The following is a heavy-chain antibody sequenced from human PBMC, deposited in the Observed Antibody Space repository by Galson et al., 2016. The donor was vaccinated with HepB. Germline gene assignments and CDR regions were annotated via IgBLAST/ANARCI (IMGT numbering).Heavy chain of an antibody. J-gene: IGHJ4*02. CDR3: VRGASGSPRLARVNFDY. D-gene: IGHD6-6*01. Sequence: SLRLSCAASGFTFSDYYMSWIRQAPGKGLEWVSYISSSGLSTIKYADSVKGRFTISRDNAKNSVYLHMISLTPEDTAVYYCVRGASGSPRLARVNFDYWGQGALVTVSS. V-gene: IGHV3-11*01. CDR2: ISSSGLSTI. CDR1: GFTFSDYY.